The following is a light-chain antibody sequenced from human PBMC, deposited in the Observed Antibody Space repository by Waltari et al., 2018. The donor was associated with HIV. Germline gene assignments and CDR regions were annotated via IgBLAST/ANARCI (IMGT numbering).Light chain of an antibody. CDR3: CSYAGSSTWV. Sequence: QSALTQPASVSGSPGQSITISCTGTSSDVGSYNLVSWYQQHPGKAPKLMIYEGSKRPSVVSNRFSGSKSCNTASLTISGLQAEDEADYYCCSYAGSSTWVFGGGTKLTVL. V-gene: IGLV2-23*01. J-gene: IGLJ3*02. CDR1: SSDVGSYNL. CDR2: EGS.